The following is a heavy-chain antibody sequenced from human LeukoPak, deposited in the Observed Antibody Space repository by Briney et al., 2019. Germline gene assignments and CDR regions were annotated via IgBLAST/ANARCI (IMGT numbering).Heavy chain of an antibody. CDR3: TTWKVTYPTDYNWFDP. J-gene: IGHJ5*02. D-gene: IGHD2-21*02. Sequence: GGSLRLSCAASGFTFSNAWMSWVRQAPGKGLEWVGRIKSKTDGGTTDYAAPVKGRLTISRDDSKNTLYLQMNSLKTEDTAVYYCTTWKVTYPTDYNWFDPWGQGTLVTVSS. CDR2: IKSKTDGGTT. CDR1: GFTFSNAW. V-gene: IGHV3-15*01.